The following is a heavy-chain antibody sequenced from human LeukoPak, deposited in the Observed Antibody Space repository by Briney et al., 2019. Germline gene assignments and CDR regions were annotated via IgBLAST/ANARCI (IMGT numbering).Heavy chain of an antibody. CDR3: ARKYYYESSGFDY. CDR1: GFTFSRYD. D-gene: IGHD3-22*01. CDR2: IWYDGSNK. V-gene: IGHV3-33*01. Sequence: GRSQTLLCAASGFTFSRYDMLWVRQAPGKGLEWVAVIWYDGSNKYYADSVKGRFTISRDNSKNTLYLQMNSLRAEDTAVYYCARKYYYESSGFDYWGQGTLVTVSS. J-gene: IGHJ4*02.